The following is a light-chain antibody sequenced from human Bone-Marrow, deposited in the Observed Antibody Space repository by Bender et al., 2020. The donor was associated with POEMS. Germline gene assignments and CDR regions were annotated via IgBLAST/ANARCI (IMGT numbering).Light chain of an antibody. Sequence: KFELTQPRSVSESPGKTVTISCTGSGVNIATNYVQWYQQRPGSAPTTVMYEDTQRPSGVPDRFSGSIDRASNSASLTISDLKTEDEADYYCQSLEVFGGGTKLTVL. V-gene: IGLV6-57*02. J-gene: IGLJ3*02. CDR2: EDT. CDR1: GVNIATNY. CDR3: QSLEV.